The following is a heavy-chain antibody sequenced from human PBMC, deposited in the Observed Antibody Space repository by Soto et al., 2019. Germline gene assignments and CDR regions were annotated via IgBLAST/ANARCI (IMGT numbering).Heavy chain of an antibody. V-gene: IGHV3-33*08. Sequence: GESLRLSCAASGFTFGSYGMHWVRQAPGKGLEWVAVIWYDGSNKYYADSVKGRFTISRDNSKNTLYLQMNSLRAEDTAVYYCARDSYSGYDRPQLEYYYGMDVWGQGTTVTVSS. CDR2: IWYDGSNK. J-gene: IGHJ6*02. CDR1: GFTFGSYG. D-gene: IGHD5-12*01. CDR3: ARDSYSGYDRPQLEYYYGMDV.